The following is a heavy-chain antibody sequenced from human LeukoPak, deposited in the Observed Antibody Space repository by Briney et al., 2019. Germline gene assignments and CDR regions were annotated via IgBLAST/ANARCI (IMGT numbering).Heavy chain of an antibody. CDR2: ISSSISYI. CDR1: GFTFSSYS. V-gene: IGHV3-21*01. J-gene: IGHJ5*02. D-gene: IGHD2-2*01. CDR3: ARDVWDIVVDTGSFDP. Sequence: PGGSLRLSCAASGFTFSSYSMNWVRQAPGKGLEWVSSISSSISYIYYADSVKGRFTISRDNAKNSLYLQMNSLRAEDTAVYYCARDVWDIVVDTGSFDPWGQGTLVTVSS.